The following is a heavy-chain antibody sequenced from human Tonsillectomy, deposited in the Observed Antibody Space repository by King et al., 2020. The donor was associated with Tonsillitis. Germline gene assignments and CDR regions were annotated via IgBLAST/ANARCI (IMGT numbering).Heavy chain of an antibody. CDR2: IYYSGST. Sequence: LQLQESGPGLVKPSETLSLTCTVSGGSISSSSYYWGWIRQPPGKGLEWIGSIYYSGSTYYNPSLKSRVTISVDTSKNQFSLKLSSVTAADTAVYYCASLPQITIFGVVTTGDWFDPWGQGTLVTVPS. CDR3: ASLPQITIFGVVTTGDWFDP. D-gene: IGHD3-3*01. CDR1: GGSISSSSYY. J-gene: IGHJ5*02. V-gene: IGHV4-39*01.